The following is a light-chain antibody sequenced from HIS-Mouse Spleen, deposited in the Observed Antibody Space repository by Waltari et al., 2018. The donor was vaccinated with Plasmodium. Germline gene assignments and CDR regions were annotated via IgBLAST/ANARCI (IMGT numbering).Light chain of an antibody. V-gene: IGKV3-11*01. J-gene: IGKJ4*01. CDR3: QQRSNWPRVLT. Sequence: EIVLTQSPATLSLSPGERATLSCRASQSVSSYLAWYQQKPGQAPRPLIYDASNSATGIPARFSGSGSGTDFTLTISSLEPEDFAVYYCQQRSNWPRVLTFGGGTKVEIK. CDR1: QSVSSY. CDR2: DAS.